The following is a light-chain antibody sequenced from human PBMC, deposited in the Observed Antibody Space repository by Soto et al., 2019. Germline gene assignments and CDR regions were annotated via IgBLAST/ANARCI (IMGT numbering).Light chain of an antibody. V-gene: IGLV2-23*02. CDR1: SSDVGSYNL. J-gene: IGLJ2*01. Sequence: ALTQPASVSGSPGQSITISCTGTSSDVGSYNLVSWYQQHPDKAPKLMIYEDTKRPSGVSNRFSGSKSGNTASLTLSGLQAEDEADYYCCSYAGSTSLLFGGGTKLTVL. CDR2: EDT. CDR3: CSYAGSTSLL.